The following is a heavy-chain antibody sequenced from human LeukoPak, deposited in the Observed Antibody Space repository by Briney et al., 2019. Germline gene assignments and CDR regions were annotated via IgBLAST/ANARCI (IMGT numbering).Heavy chain of an antibody. Sequence: ASVKVSCKASGYTFTSYGISWVRQASGQGLEWMGWISAYNGNTNYAQKLQGRVTMTTDTSTSTAYMELRSLRSDDTAVYYCARVKPTVTTSVGAFDIWGQGTMVTVSS. V-gene: IGHV1-18*04. CDR1: GYTFTSYG. CDR2: ISAYNGNT. D-gene: IGHD4-17*01. CDR3: ARVKPTVTTSVGAFDI. J-gene: IGHJ3*02.